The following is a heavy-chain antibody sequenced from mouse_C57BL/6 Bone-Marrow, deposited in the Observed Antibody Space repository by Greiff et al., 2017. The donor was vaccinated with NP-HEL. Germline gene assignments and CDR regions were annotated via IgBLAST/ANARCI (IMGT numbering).Heavy chain of an antibody. J-gene: IGHJ3*01. CDR2: IYPGDGDT. V-gene: IGHV1-80*01. Sequence: QIQLQQSGAELVKPGASVKISCKASGYAFSSYWMNWVKQRPGKGLEWIGQIYPGDGDTNYNGKFKDKASLTADKSASTAYMQRSSLTSEDSAVYFCARGAYWGQGTLVTVSA. CDR3: ARGAY. CDR1: GYAFSSYW.